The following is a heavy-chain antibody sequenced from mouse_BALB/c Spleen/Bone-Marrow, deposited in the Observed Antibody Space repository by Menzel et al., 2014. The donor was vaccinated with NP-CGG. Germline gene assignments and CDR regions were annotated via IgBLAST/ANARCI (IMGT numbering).Heavy chain of an antibody. CDR3: ARRGYYAMDY. CDR2: INPDSSTI. J-gene: IGHJ4*01. V-gene: IGHV4-1*02. CDR1: GFDFSRYW. Sequence: EVKLMESGGGLVQPGGSLKLSCAASGFDFSRYWMSWVRPAPGKGLGWIGEINPDSSTIYYTPSLKDKFIISRDNAKNTLYLQMSKVRSEDTALYYCARRGYYAMDYWGQGSSVTVSS.